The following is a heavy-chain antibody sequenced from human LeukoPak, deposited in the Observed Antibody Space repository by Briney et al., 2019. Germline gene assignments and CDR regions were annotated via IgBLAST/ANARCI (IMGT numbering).Heavy chain of an antibody. D-gene: IGHD3-10*01. J-gene: IGHJ2*01. CDR1: GGSFSGYY. V-gene: IGHV4-34*01. CDR3: ARGRGPLYWYFDL. Sequence: PSETLSLTCAVYGGSFSGYYWSWIRQPPGKGLEWIGEINHSGTTNYNPSLKSQITISVDTSKNQFSLRLSSVTAADTAVYYCARGRGPLYWYFDLWGRGTLVTVSS. CDR2: INHSGTT.